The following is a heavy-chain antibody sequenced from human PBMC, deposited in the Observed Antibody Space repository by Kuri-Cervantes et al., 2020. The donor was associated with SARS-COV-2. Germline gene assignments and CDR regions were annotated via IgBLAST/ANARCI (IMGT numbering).Heavy chain of an antibody. CDR1: GGTLNTYS. V-gene: IGHV1-18*01. D-gene: IGHD3-9*01. Sequence: ASVKVSCKASGGTLNTYSFSWVRQAPGQGLEWMGWISAYNGNTNYAQKLQGRVTMTTDTSTSTAYMELRSLRSDDTAVYYCARDIRSAGYSSYYYYGMDVWGQGTTVTVSS. J-gene: IGHJ6*02. CDR2: ISAYNGNT. CDR3: ARDIRSAGYSSYYYYGMDV.